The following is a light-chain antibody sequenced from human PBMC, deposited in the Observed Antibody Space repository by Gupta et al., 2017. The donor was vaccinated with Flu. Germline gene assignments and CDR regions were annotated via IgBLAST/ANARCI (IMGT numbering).Light chain of an antibody. Sequence: EIVLTQSPATLSLSPGERATLSCRASQSVSSYLAWYQQKPGQAPRLLIYDASNRATGIPARFSGSGSGTDXTLTISXLEPEDFAAYYCQQRSNWPLLTFGXGTKVEIK. CDR1: QSVSSY. CDR3: QQRSNWPLLT. V-gene: IGKV3-11*01. CDR2: DAS. J-gene: IGKJ4*01.